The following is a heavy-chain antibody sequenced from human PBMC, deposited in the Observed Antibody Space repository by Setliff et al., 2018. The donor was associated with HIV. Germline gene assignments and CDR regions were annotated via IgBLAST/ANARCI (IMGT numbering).Heavy chain of an antibody. V-gene: IGHV4-59*01. J-gene: IGHJ6*03. CDR2: IYYSGST. CDR3: ARIVRWELVATSTFFYYYMDV. D-gene: IGHD1-26*01. CDR1: GGSISSYY. Sequence: PSETLSLTCTVSGGSISSYYWSWIRQPPGKGLEWIGYIYYSGSTKYNPSLKSRVTMSVDMSKNQFSLKLSSVIAADTAVYYCARIVRWELVATSTFFYYYMDVWGKGTTVTVSS.